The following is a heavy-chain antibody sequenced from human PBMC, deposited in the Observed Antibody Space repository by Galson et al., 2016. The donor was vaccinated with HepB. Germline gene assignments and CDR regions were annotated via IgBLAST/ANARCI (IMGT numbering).Heavy chain of an antibody. CDR1: GFTFSSSA. J-gene: IGHJ4*02. V-gene: IGHV3-23*01. CDR3: AKDKGRIDIVVVVASYYFDY. Sequence: SLRLSCAASGFTFSSSAMSWVRQAPGKGLEWVSGISGSGRSTYYADSVKGRFTISRDNSKSTLYLQMNSLRAEDTGVYYCAKDKGRIDIVVVVASYYFDYWGQGTLVTVSS. D-gene: IGHD2-15*01. CDR2: ISGSGRST.